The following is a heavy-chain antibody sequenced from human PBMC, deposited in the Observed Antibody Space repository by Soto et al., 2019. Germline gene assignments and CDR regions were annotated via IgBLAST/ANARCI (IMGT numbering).Heavy chain of an antibody. V-gene: IGHV4-34*01. J-gene: IGHJ5*01. D-gene: IGHD3-22*01. CDR2: INHSGRV. Sequence: PSETLSLTCAVYGGSFSGHSWTGIRQSPGKGLEWIGDINHSGRVNYIPSLKSRVTISLDTSKNQFSLTLSAVTAADTAMYYCSTRAYDTKGYYRFEPWGQGTMVTVSS. CDR1: GGSFSGHS. CDR3: STRAYDTKGYYRFEP.